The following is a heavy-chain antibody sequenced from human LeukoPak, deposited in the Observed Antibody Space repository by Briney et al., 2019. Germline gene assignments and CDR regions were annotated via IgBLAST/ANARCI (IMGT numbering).Heavy chain of an antibody. CDR3: AREVGSGPEGYYFDY. CDR2: IYYSGST. CDR1: GGSISSGGYY. Sequence: PSQTLSLTCTVSGGSISSGGYYWSWLRQHPGKGLEWIGYIYYSGSTYYNPSLKSRVTISVDTSKNQFSLKLSSVTAADTAVYYCAREVGSGPEGYYFDYWGQGTLVTVSS. D-gene: IGHD6-19*01. V-gene: IGHV4-31*03. J-gene: IGHJ4*02.